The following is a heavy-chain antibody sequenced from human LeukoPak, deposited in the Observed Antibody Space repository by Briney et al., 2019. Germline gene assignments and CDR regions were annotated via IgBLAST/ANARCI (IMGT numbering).Heavy chain of an antibody. Sequence: GGSLRLSCAATGFTFSRYRMNWVRQAPGKGLEWVSSISCSSSYIYYADSVKGRFTISRDNAKNSLHLQRNGLRAEDTAVYYCARDTAAKSNLDYWGQGALGTVSS. D-gene: IGHD6-13*01. CDR1: GFTFSRYR. CDR2: ISCSSSYI. J-gene: IGHJ4*02. V-gene: IGHV3-21*01. CDR3: ARDTAAKSNLDY.